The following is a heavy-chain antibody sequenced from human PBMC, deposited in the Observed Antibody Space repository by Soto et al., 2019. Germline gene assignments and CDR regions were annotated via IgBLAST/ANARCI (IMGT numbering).Heavy chain of an antibody. CDR1: GFTFSSFP. J-gene: IGHJ5*02. V-gene: IGHV3-33*01. CDR3: LTGSSYGSRTYYNLRFFGP. D-gene: IGHD3-10*01. CDR2: IWIAENNK. Sequence: GGSLRLSCASAGFTFSSFPMHWVRQAPCKGLEWVAVIWIAENNKYYAESVKGRFTISRDNSKSTLYLQVNSLRAEDTANYYCLTGSSYGSRTYYNLRFFGPPGQATHVTASS.